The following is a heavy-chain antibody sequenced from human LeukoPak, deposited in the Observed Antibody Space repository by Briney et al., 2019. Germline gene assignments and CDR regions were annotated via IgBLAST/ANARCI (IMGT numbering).Heavy chain of an antibody. CDR2: ISSNGGST. CDR3: AREGSGSYYAIDY. V-gene: IGHV3-64*01. J-gene: IGHJ4*02. D-gene: IGHD1-26*01. Sequence: GGSLRLSCAASGFTFSSYAMHWVRQAPGKGLEYVSAISSNGGSTYYANSVKGRFTISRDNSKNTLYLQMGSLRAEDMAVYYCAREGSGSYYAIDYWGQGTLVTVSS. CDR1: GFTFSSYA.